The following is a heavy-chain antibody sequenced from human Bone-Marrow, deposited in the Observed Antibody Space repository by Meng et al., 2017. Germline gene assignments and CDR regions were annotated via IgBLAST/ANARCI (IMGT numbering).Heavy chain of an antibody. CDR1: GGSISSYY. Sequence: QVQLQESGPGLVKPSETLSLTCTVSGGSISSYYWSWIRQPPGKGLEWIAYIYNGESTNYNPSLKSRVTISVDTSKNQLSLKLTSVTAADTAVYYCSGGGVRGYWGQGTLVTVSS. V-gene: IGHV4-59*08. D-gene: IGHD2-21*01. CDR3: SGGGVRGY. J-gene: IGHJ4*02. CDR2: IYNGEST.